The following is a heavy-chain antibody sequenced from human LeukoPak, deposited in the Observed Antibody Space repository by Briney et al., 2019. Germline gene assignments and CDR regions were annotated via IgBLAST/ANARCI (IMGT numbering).Heavy chain of an antibody. CDR3: ARSHYDSSGYYLGDAFDI. CDR1: GGSISSYY. V-gene: IGHV4-59*01. CDR2: IYYSGST. Sequence: SETLSLTCTASGGSISSYYWSWIRQPPGKRLEWIGYIYYSGSTNYNPSLKSRVTISVDTSKNQFSLKLSSVTAADTAVYYCARSHYDSSGYYLGDAFDIWGQGTMVTVSS. J-gene: IGHJ3*02. D-gene: IGHD3-22*01.